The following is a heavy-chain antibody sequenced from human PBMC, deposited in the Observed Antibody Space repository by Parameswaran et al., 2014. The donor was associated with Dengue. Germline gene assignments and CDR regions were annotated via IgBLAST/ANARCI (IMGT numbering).Heavy chain of an antibody. Sequence: WVRQAPGQGLEWMGWINTNTGNPTYAQGFTGRFVFSVDTSVTTAYLQVTSLKAEDTAVYYCARDMWDGEENALDYWGQGTLVTVSS. D-gene: IGHD4-17*01. V-gene: IGHV7-4-1*02. J-gene: IGHJ4*02. CDR2: INTNTGNP. CDR3: ARDMWDGEENALDY.